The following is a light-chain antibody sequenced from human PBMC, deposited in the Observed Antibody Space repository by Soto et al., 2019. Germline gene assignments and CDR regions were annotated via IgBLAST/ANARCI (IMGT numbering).Light chain of an antibody. CDR2: DAS. Sequence: DIHMTQSPSTLSASVGDRVTITCRASQSISSWLAWYQQKPGKAPKLLIYDASSLESGVPSRFSVSGSGTEFTLTISSLQPDDFATYYCQHWTLGQGTKV. CDR3: QHWT. CDR1: QSISSW. V-gene: IGKV1-5*01. J-gene: IGKJ1*01.